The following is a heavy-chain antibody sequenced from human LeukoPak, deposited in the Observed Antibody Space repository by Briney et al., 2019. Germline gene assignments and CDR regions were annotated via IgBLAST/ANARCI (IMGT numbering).Heavy chain of an antibody. J-gene: IGHJ3*02. Sequence: GGSLRLSCAASGFTFSSYSMNWVRQAPGKGLEWVSSISSSSSYIYYADSVKGRFTISRDNAKNSLYLQMNSLRAEDTAVYYCAKEGRHYYDSSGQPSNAFDIWGQGTMVTVSS. CDR1: GFTFSSYS. V-gene: IGHV3-21*04. D-gene: IGHD3-22*01. CDR2: ISSSSSYI. CDR3: AKEGRHYYDSSGQPSNAFDI.